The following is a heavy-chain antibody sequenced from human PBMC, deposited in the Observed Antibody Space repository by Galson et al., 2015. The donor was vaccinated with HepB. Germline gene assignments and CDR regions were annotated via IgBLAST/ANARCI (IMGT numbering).Heavy chain of an antibody. CDR2: IGGSGGST. V-gene: IGHV3-23*01. CDR3: AKDPSPYYYGSGSFQH. D-gene: IGHD3-10*01. J-gene: IGHJ1*01. CDR1: GFTFSSYA. Sequence: SLRLSCAASGFTFSSYAMSWVRQAPGKGLEWVSAIGGSGGSTYFADSVKGRFTISRDNSKNTLYLQMNSLRAEDTAVYYCAKDPSPYYYGSGSFQHWGQGTLVTVSS.